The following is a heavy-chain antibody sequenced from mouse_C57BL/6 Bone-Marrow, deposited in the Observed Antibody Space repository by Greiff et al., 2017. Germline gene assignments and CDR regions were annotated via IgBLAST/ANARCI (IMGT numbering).Heavy chain of an antibody. J-gene: IGHJ3*01. CDR2: IYPRSGNT. CDR1: GYTFTSYG. Sequence: VKVVESGAELARPGASVKLSCKASGYTFTSYGISWVKQRTGQGLEWIGEIYPRSGNTYYNEKFKGKATLTADKSSSTAYMELRSLTSEDSAVXFCARERIMVYDGPFAYWGQGTLVTVSA. CDR3: ARERIMVYDGPFAY. D-gene: IGHD1-2*01. V-gene: IGHV1-81*01.